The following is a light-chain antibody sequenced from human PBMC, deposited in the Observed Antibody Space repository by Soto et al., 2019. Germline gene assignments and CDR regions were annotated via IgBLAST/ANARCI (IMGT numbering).Light chain of an antibody. CDR1: QSLLYSLNNKNY. J-gene: IGKJ4*01. CDR3: QQYYGAPLT. Sequence: DIVMTQSPDSLAVSLGERATINCKSSQSLLYSLNNKNYLAWYQQKPGQPPKLLIHWASTREYGVPDRFTGSRSGTDFTLTISSLQAEDVAVYYCQQYYGAPLTFGGGTKVEIK. CDR2: WAS. V-gene: IGKV4-1*01.